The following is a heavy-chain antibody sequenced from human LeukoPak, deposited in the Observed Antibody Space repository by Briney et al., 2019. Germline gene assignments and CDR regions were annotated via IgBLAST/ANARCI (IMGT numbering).Heavy chain of an antibody. CDR1: GFTFSNFA. CDR3: ARDLMSYVDPEYFDH. J-gene: IGHJ4*02. CDR2: ISSGGTTI. V-gene: IGHV3-48*03. D-gene: IGHD3-9*01. Sequence: PGGSLRLSCEASGFTFSNFAMNWVRQAPGKGLEWISFISSGGTTISYAESVRGRFTISRDNARNSLFLQMNSLRVEDTAVYYCARDLMSYVDPEYFDHWGQGTLVTVSS.